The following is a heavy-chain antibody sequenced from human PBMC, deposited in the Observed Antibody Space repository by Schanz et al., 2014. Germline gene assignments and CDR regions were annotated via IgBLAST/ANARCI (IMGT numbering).Heavy chain of an antibody. V-gene: IGHV3-48*01. Sequence: EVQLVQSGGGLVQPGGSLRLSCAASGFTFSAYAMTWVRQIPGKGLEWVSYIGNGGVTIYYADSVKGRFTISRDNAKNSLYLQMTSLRAEDTALYYCARDRRNADRDYWGQGTLVTVSS. CDR2: IGNGGVTI. D-gene: IGHD1-1*01. J-gene: IGHJ4*02. CDR1: GFTFSAYA. CDR3: ARDRRNADRDY.